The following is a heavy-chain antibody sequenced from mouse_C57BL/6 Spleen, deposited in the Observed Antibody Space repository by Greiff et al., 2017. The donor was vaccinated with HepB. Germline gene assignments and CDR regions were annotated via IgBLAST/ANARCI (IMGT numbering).Heavy chain of an antibody. CDR2: SRNKANDYTT. CDR3: ARDGLYYYGSSGVMDY. J-gene: IGHJ4*01. CDR1: GFTFSDFY. Sequence: EVQVVESGGGLVQSGRSLRLSCATSGFTFSDFYMEWVRQAPGKGLEWIAASRNKANDYTTEYSASVKGRFIVSRDTSQSILYLQMNALRAEDTAIYYCARDGLYYYGSSGVMDYWGQGTSVTVSS. D-gene: IGHD1-1*01. V-gene: IGHV7-1*01.